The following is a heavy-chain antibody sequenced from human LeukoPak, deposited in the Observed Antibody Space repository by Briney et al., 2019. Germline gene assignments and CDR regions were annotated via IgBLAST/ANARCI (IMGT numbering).Heavy chain of an antibody. D-gene: IGHD2-15*01. J-gene: IGHJ6*02. CDR2: ISYDGSNK. Sequence: GGSLRLSCAASGFTFSSYAMHWVRQAPGKGLEWVAFISYDGSNKYYADSVKGRFTISRDNSKNTLYLQMNSLRAEDTAVYYCARDPVIVVVVAAESGMDVWGQGTTVTVSS. V-gene: IGHV3-30-3*01. CDR3: ARDPVIVVVVAAESGMDV. CDR1: GFTFSSYA.